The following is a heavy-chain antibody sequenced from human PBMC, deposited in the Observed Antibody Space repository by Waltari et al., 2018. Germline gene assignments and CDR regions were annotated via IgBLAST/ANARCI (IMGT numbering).Heavy chain of an antibody. CDR2: IYYSGGT. D-gene: IGHD3-10*01. J-gene: IGHJ3*02. Sequence: QLQLQESGPGLVKPSETLSLTCTVSGGSISSSSYYWGWIRQPPGKGLEWIGSIYYSGGTYYTPALKSRGTRSVDTSKNQFPLKLRSGTAADTAVYYCARRVTMVRGVSAFDIWGQGTMVTVSS. V-gene: IGHV4-39*01. CDR1: GGSISSSSYY. CDR3: ARRVTMVRGVSAFDI.